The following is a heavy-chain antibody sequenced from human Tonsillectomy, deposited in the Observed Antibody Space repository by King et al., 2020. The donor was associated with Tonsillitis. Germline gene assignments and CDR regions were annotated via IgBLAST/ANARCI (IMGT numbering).Heavy chain of an antibody. J-gene: IGHJ3*02. Sequence: HVQLPQWGAGLLKPSETLSLTCGVYGGSLSGYYWSWIRQPPGKGLEWIGEINHSGSTNNPSLKSRVTISVDTSKNQFSLKLTSVTAADTAVYYCARDRYYDTSGYPADDALDIWGQGTMVTVSS. CDR2: INHSGST. V-gene: IGHV4-34*01. CDR1: GGSLSGYY. CDR3: ARDRYYDTSGYPADDALDI. D-gene: IGHD3-22*01.